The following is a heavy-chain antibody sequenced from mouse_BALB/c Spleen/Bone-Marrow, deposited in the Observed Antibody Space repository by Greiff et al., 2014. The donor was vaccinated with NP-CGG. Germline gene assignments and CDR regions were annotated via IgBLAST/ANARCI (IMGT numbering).Heavy chain of an antibody. CDR1: GYTFTDHI. J-gene: IGHJ3*01. V-gene: IGHV1-11*01. D-gene: IGHD1-1*01. CDR2: IYPVSGET. Sequence: LMESGAELASPGASVTLSCKASGYTFTDHIMNWVKKRPGQGLEWIGRIYPVSGETNYNQKFMGKATFSVDLSSSTVYMVLNSLTSEDAAVYYCGRGVNYYGSNFFAYWGQGTLVTVSA. CDR3: GRGVNYYGSNFFAY.